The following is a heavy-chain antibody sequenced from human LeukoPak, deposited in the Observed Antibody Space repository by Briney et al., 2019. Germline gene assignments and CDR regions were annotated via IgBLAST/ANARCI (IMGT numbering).Heavy chain of an antibody. V-gene: IGHV4-59*08. CDR2: IYYSGST. Sequence: SETLSLTCTVSGGSISSYYWSWIRQPPGKGLEWIGYIYYSGSTNYNPSLKSRVTISVDTSKNQFSLKLSSVTAADTAVYYCARLNWNYHAFDIAGQGTMVTVSS. CDR1: GGSISSYY. CDR3: ARLNWNYHAFDI. J-gene: IGHJ3*02. D-gene: IGHD1-7*01.